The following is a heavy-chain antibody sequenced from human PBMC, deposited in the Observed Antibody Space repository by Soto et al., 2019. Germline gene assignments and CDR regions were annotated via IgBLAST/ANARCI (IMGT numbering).Heavy chain of an antibody. D-gene: IGHD3-22*01. V-gene: IGHV3-43D*04. CDR3: AKDSGDSSGYYYDY. J-gene: IGHJ4*02. Sequence: PGGSLRLSCAASGFTFDYYAMHWVRQSPGKGLEWVSLISWDGGSTYYADSVKGRFTISRDNSKNSLYLQMNSLRAEDTALYYCAKDSGDSSGYYYDYWGQGTLVTVSS. CDR1: GFTFDYYA. CDR2: ISWDGGST.